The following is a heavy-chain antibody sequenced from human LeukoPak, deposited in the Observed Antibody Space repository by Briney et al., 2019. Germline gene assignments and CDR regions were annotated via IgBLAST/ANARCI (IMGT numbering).Heavy chain of an antibody. CDR1: GGSFSGYY. J-gene: IGHJ4*02. CDR3: ARCGSYYDIDY. Sequence: SETLSLTCAVYGGSFSGYYWSWIRQPPGKGLEWIGEINHSGSTNYNPSLKSRVTISVDTSKNQFSLKLSSVTAADTAVYYCARCGSYYDIDYWGQGTLVTVSS. D-gene: IGHD1-26*01. V-gene: IGHV4-34*01. CDR2: INHSGST.